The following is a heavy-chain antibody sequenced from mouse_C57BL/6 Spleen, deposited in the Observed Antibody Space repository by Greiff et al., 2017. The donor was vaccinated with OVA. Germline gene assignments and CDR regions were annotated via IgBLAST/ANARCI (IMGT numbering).Heavy chain of an antibody. CDR3: ARYKGGLMDY. J-gene: IGHJ4*01. D-gene: IGHD1-3*01. CDR2: IDPSDSYT. V-gene: IGHV1-50*01. CDR1: GYTFTSYW. Sequence: QVQLQQPGAELVKPGASVKLSCKASGYTFTSYWMQWVKQRPGQGLEWIGEIDPSDSYTNYNQKFKGKATLTVDTSSSTAYMQLSSLTSEDSAVDYCARYKGGLMDYWGQGTSVTVSS.